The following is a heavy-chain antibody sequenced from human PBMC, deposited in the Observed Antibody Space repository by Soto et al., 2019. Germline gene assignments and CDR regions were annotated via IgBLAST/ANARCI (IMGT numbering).Heavy chain of an antibody. V-gene: IGHV4-34*01. Sequence: SETLSLTCAVYGGSFIGYYWSWILQPPGKGLEWIGEINHSGSTNYNPSLKSRVTISVDTSKNQFSLKLSSVTAADTAVYYCARFYSGYDYYFDNWGQGTLVTVSS. CDR2: INHSGST. CDR3: ARFYSGYDYYFDN. CDR1: GGSFIGYY. J-gene: IGHJ4*02. D-gene: IGHD5-12*01.